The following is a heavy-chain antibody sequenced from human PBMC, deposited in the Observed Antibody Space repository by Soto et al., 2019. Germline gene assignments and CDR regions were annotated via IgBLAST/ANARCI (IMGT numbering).Heavy chain of an antibody. D-gene: IGHD3-22*01. CDR3: TTDSYITSIIVRFDY. Sequence: EVRLVESGGGLVKPGGSLRLSCAASGFTFSNAWINWVRQAPGKGLEWVGRVKSKTDGGTTDFAAPVKGRFAISRDDSKNMVYLEMNSLKTEDTGIYYGTTDSYITSIIVRFDYWGHGTLVTVSS. CDR2: VKSKTDGGTT. V-gene: IGHV3-15*07. CDR1: GFTFSNAW. J-gene: IGHJ4*01.